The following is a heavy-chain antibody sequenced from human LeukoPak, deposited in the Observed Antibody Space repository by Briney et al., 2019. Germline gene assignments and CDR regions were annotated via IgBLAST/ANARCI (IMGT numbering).Heavy chain of an antibody. Sequence: GGSLRLSCAASGFTFSTYAMSWVRQAPGKGLEWVSSISGSGSGGSTYYADSVKGRFTISRDNSKNTLYLQMNSLRAEDTAVYYCAKSGYNRFDYWGQGTLVTVSS. D-gene: IGHD5-24*01. J-gene: IGHJ4*02. CDR2: ISGSGSGGST. V-gene: IGHV3-23*01. CDR3: AKSGYNRFDY. CDR1: GFTFSTYA.